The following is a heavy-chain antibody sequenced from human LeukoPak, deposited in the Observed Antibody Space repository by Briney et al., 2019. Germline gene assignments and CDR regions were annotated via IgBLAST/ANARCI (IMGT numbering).Heavy chain of an antibody. CDR3: ARGAHYDFWSGYLVGYYFDY. J-gene: IGHJ4*02. V-gene: IGHV1-46*01. D-gene: IGHD3-3*01. CDR2: INPSGGST. Sequence: ASVKVSCKASGYTFTSYYMHWVRQAPGQGLEWMGIINPSGGSTSYAQKFQGRVTMTRDTSTGTVYMELSSLRSEDTAVYYCARGAHYDFWSGYLVGYYFDYWGQRTLVTVSS. CDR1: GYTFTSYY.